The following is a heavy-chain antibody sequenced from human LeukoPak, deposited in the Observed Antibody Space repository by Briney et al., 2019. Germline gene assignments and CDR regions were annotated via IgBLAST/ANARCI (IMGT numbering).Heavy chain of an antibody. Sequence: GGSLRLSCAASGFTFSSYAMSWVRQAPGKGLEWVSGISGSGGSKYYAGSVKGLFTITRNNSKNTLYLQMNSLRAEDTAVYYCAKDFYVILTYLDYWGQGTLVTVSS. CDR3: AKDFYVILTYLDY. J-gene: IGHJ4*02. V-gene: IGHV3-23*01. CDR2: ISGSGGSK. CDR1: GFTFSSYA. D-gene: IGHD3-9*01.